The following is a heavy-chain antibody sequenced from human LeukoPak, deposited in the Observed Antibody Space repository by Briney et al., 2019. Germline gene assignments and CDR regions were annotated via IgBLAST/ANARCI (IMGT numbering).Heavy chain of an antibody. Sequence: SETLSLTCTVSGGSLSSYYWSWIRQPPGKGLEWIGYIYYSGSTNYNPSLKSRVTISVDTSKNQFSLKLSSVTAADTAVYYCAREFSYYDSSGYFDYWGQGTLVTVSS. CDR3: AREFSYYDSSGYFDY. V-gene: IGHV4-59*12. CDR2: IYYSGST. D-gene: IGHD3-22*01. CDR1: GGSLSSYY. J-gene: IGHJ4*02.